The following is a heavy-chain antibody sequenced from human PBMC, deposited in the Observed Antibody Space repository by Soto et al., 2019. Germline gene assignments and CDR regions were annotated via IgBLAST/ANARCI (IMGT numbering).Heavy chain of an antibody. Sequence: ESGGGLIQPGGSLRLSCAASEFAVSSNYMNWVRQAPGKGLEWVSVIYSGGNTYYADSVKGRFTISRDNSKNTLYLQMNSLRAEDTAVYYCARLSTYDNRGYYGLDYWGQGTLVTVSS. D-gene: IGHD3-22*01. CDR3: ARLSTYDNRGYYGLDY. CDR1: EFAVSSNY. J-gene: IGHJ4*02. CDR2: IYSGGNT. V-gene: IGHV3-53*01.